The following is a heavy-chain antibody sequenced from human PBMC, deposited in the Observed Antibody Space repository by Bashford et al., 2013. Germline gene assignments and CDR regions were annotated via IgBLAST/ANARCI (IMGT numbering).Heavy chain of an antibody. V-gene: IGHV1-46*01. J-gene: IGHJ4*02. D-gene: IGHD5-18*01. CDR3: ARGRASLHVDTAMAHPYY. CDR1: GYTFTSYY. Sequence: ASVKVSCKASGYTFTSYYMHWVRQAPGQGLEWMGIINPSGGSTSYAQKFQGRVTMTRDTSTSTVYMELSSLRSEDTAVYYCARGRASLHVDTAMAHPYYWGQGTLVTVSS. CDR2: INPSGGST.